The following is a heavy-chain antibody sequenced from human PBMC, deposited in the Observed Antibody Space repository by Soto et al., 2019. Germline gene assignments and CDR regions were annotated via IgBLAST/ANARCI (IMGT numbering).Heavy chain of an antibody. CDR3: AVYGYGVSAAAY. V-gene: IGHV3-30-3*01. Sequence: QVQLVESGGGVVQPGRSLRLSCAASGFTFSSYAMHWVRQAPGKGLEWVAVISYDGSNKYYADSVKGRFTISRDNAKNSLYLQLNSLRPEDTAVYYCAVYGYGVSAAAYWGQGTLVTVSS. J-gene: IGHJ4*02. CDR2: ISYDGSNK. CDR1: GFTFSSYA. D-gene: IGHD4-17*01.